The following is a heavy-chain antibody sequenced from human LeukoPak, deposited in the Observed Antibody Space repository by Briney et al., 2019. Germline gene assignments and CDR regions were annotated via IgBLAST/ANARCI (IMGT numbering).Heavy chain of an antibody. D-gene: IGHD3-3*01. Sequence: SETLSLACAVYGGSFSGYYWSWIRQPPGKGLEWIGEINHSGSTNYNPSLKSRVTISVDTSKNQFSLKLSSVTAADTAVYYCAREGITIFGVVTIINNWFDPWGQGTLVTVSS. V-gene: IGHV4-34*01. CDR2: INHSGST. J-gene: IGHJ5*02. CDR1: GGSFSGYY. CDR3: AREGITIFGVVTIINNWFDP.